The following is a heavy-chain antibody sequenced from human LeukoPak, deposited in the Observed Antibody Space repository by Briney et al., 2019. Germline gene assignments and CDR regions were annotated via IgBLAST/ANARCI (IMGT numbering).Heavy chain of an antibody. J-gene: IGHJ3*02. Sequence: ASVKVSCKASGYTFTSYHMHWVRQAPGQGLEWMGIINPSGGTTNYARKFRGRVTMTRDMSTSTVYMELSSLRSEDTAVYYCAGAYCGGDCYSGRAFDIWGQGTMVTVSS. CDR3: AGAYCGGDCYSGRAFDI. D-gene: IGHD2-21*02. CDR1: GYTFTSYH. V-gene: IGHV1-46*01. CDR2: INPSGGTT.